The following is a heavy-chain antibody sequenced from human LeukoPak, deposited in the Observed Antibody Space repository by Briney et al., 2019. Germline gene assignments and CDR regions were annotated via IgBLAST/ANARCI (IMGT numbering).Heavy chain of an antibody. D-gene: IGHD3-22*01. Sequence: GGSLRLSCAASGFTFSSYWMSWVRQAPGKGLEWVANIKQDGSEKYYVDSVKGRFTISRDNAKNSLYLQMNSLRAEDTAVYYCARALTTYYYDSSGSFDYWGQGTLVTVSS. CDR3: ARALTTYYYDSSGSFDY. V-gene: IGHV3-7*01. CDR2: IKQDGSEK. CDR1: GFTFSSYW. J-gene: IGHJ4*02.